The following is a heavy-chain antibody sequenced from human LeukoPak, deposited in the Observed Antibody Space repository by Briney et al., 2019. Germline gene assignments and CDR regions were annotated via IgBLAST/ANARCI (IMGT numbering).Heavy chain of an antibody. J-gene: IGHJ4*02. CDR1: GYTFTSYG. CDR2: ISAYNGNT. V-gene: IGHV1-18*01. D-gene: IGHD3-22*01. Sequence: ASVKISFKASGYTFTSYGISWVRQAPGQGLEWMGWISAYNGNTNYAQKLQGRVTMTTDTSTSTAYMELRSLRSDDAAVYYCARAGYDSSGYPSHYWGQGTLVTVSS. CDR3: ARAGYDSSGYPSHY.